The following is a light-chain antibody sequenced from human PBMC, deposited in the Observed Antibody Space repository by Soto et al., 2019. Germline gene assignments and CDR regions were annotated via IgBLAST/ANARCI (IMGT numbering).Light chain of an antibody. CDR3: QSYDSSLSALYV. CDR1: SSNIGAGYE. Sequence: QSVLTQPPSVSGAPGQRVTISCTGSSSNIGAGYEVHWYQQLPGTAPRLLIYGNNNRPSGVPDRFSGSKSGTSASLAITGLQAEDEADYSCQSYDSSLSALYVFGTGTKVTVL. V-gene: IGLV1-40*01. CDR2: GNN. J-gene: IGLJ1*01.